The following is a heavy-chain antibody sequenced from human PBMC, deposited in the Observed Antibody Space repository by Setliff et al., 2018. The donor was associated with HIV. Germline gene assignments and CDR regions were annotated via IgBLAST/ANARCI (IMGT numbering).Heavy chain of an antibody. V-gene: IGHV3-72*01. D-gene: IGHD1-1*01. CDR3: VRDRTGMGDY. J-gene: IGHJ4*02. Sequence: GESLTISCEASGFAFSDYYMDWIRQAPGQGPELVGRIRNKADGYSTDYAASVKGRFIISRDDSKDSLFLQMNSLKTEDTAVYYCVRDRTGMGDYWGQGILVTVSS. CDR2: IRNKADGYST. CDR1: GFAFSDYY.